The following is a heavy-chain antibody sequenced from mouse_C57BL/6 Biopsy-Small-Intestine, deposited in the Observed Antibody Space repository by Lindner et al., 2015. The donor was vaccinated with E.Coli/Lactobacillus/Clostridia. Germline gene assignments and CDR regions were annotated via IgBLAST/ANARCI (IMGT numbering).Heavy chain of an antibody. J-gene: IGHJ1*03. CDR1: GYGFSNYW. CDR3: ARRDYGSTYWYFDV. D-gene: IGHD1-1*01. CDR2: IFPGDGDT. Sequence: VQLQESGAELMKPGASVKISCKVSGYGFSNYWVNWVKQRPGEGLEWIGQIFPGDGDTNFNGKFKGKATLTADKSSSTAYMQLSSLTSEDSAVYFCARRDYGSTYWYFDVWGTGTTVTVSS. V-gene: IGHV1-80*01.